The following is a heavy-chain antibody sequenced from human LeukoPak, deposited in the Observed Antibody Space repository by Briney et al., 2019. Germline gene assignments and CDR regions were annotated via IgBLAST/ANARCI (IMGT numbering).Heavy chain of an antibody. Sequence: GGSLRLSCAASGFTFSTYGMSWVRQAPGKGLEWVSAISGSGGSTYYADSVKGRFTISRDNSKNTLYLQMNSLRVEDTAVYYCANCIGGGYFDYWGQGTLVTVSS. D-gene: IGHD3-10*01. J-gene: IGHJ4*02. CDR3: ANCIGGGYFDY. CDR2: ISGSGGST. V-gene: IGHV3-23*01. CDR1: GFTFSTYG.